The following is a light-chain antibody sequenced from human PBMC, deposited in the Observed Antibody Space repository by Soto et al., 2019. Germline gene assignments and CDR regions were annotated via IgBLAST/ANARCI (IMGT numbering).Light chain of an antibody. V-gene: IGKV2-28*01. J-gene: IGKJ2*02. CDR1: QTLLHSNGYNY. CDR2: LGS. Sequence: DIVMTQSPLSLPVTPGEPASISCGSSQTLLHSNGYNYLDWYLQKPGQSPRLLIYLGSNRASGDPDRFSGRGSGTDFTLKISRVEAEDVGVYYCMQALQTPRTFGQGTKLEIK. CDR3: MQALQTPRT.